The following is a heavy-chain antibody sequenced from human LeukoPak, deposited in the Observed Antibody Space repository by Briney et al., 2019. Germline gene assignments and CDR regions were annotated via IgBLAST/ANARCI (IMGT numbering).Heavy chain of an antibody. CDR1: GGSISSDSYY. D-gene: IGHD6-19*01. J-gene: IGHJ4*02. Sequence: SETLSLTCTVSGGSISSDSYYWAWIRQPPGKGLEWTASIYYSGSTYYNPSLKSRVTISVDTSRNQFSLKLSSVTAADTAVYHCASLAVAGLSEGYWGQGTLVIVSS. CDR3: ASLAVAGLSEGY. V-gene: IGHV4-39*01. CDR2: IYYSGST.